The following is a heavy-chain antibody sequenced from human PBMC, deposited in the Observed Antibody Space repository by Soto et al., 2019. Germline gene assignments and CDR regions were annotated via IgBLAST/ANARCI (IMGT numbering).Heavy chain of an antibody. V-gene: IGHV3-7*02. D-gene: IGHD1-26*01. J-gene: IGHJ4*02. Sequence: GGSLRLSCAASGFTFRSYWMSWVRQAPGKGLEWVANIKEDGSEKYYVDSVKGRFSISRDNAKNSLYLQMNSLRAEDTAVYYCATYYSTSYFDYWGQGTLVTVSS. CDR3: ATYYSTSYFDY. CDR2: IKEDGSEK. CDR1: GFTFRSYW.